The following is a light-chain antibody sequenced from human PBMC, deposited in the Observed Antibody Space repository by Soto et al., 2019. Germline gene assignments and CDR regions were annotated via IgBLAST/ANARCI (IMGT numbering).Light chain of an antibody. Sequence: QSALTQPPSASASPGQSVTISCTGTSSDVGTYNYVSWYQQHPGKTPKLMIYEVNKRPSGVPGRFSGSKSGNTASLTVSGLQAEDEADYYCSSYAGSNNLVFGGGTQLTVL. V-gene: IGLV2-8*01. CDR1: SSDVGTYNY. CDR3: SSYAGSNNLV. CDR2: EVN. J-gene: IGLJ3*02.